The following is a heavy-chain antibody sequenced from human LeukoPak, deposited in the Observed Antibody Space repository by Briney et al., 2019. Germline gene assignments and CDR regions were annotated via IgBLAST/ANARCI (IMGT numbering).Heavy chain of an antibody. CDR2: ISSSSSPI. Sequence: GGSLRLSCAAYEFTFSNYNMIWVRQAPGKGLEWLSYISSSSSPIYYVDSVKGRFTISRDNAKNSLYLQMNSLRDEDTAVYYCARAAYFGFANWGQGTLVTVSS. V-gene: IGHV3-48*02. CDR3: ARAAYFGFAN. J-gene: IGHJ4*02. D-gene: IGHD3-10*01. CDR1: EFTFSNYN.